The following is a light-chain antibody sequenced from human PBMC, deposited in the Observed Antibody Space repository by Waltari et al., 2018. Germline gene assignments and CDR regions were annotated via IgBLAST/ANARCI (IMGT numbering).Light chain of an antibody. CDR1: QSVSSSY. CDR3: QQYGSSPWT. Sequence: IALSQSPGTLSLPPGQSAPSACRASQSVSSSYLAWYQQKPGQAPRLLIYGASSRATGIPDRFSGSGSGTDFTLTISRLEPEDFAVYYCQQYGSSPWTFGQGTKVEIK. CDR2: GAS. J-gene: IGKJ1*01. V-gene: IGKV3-20*01.